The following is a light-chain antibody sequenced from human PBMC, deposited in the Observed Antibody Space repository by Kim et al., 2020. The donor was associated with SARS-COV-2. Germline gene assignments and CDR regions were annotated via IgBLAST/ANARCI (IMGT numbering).Light chain of an antibody. J-gene: IGKJ4*01. CDR1: QSVLYSSNNKSY. Sequence: ATINCKSSQSVLYSSNNKSYFSWYQQKARQPPSLLMYWASTRESGVPDRFSGSGSGTDFTLTISSLQAEDAAVYYCQQYYTTLLTFGGGTKVDIK. CDR3: QQYYTTLLT. V-gene: IGKV4-1*01. CDR2: WAS.